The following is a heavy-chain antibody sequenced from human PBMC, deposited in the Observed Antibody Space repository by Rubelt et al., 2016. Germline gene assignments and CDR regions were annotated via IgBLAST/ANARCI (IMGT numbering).Heavy chain of an antibody. V-gene: IGHV3-33*01. Sequence: SSYGMYWVRQAPGKGLEWAAIIWYDGRNKYYADSVKGRFTISRDNSKNTLYLQMNSLRDEDTAVYYCARMGPLGPSYYYYGMDVWGQGTTVTVSS. D-gene: IGHD3-16*01. J-gene: IGHJ6*02. CDR3: ARMGPLGPSYYYYGMDV. CDR2: IWYDGRNK. CDR1: SSYG.